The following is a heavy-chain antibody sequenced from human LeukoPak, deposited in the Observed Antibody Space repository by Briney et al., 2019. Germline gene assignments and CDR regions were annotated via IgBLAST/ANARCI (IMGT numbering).Heavy chain of an antibody. CDR3: AGDVTPDAFDT. J-gene: IGHJ3*02. CDR1: GYTFTSYY. CDR2: INPSGGST. Sequence: ASVKVSCKASGYTFTSYYIHWVRQAPGQGLEWMGIINPSGGSTSYAQKFQGRVTMTRDTSTSTVYMELSSLRSEDTAVYYCAGDVTPDAFDTWGQGTMVTVSS. D-gene: IGHD5-18*01. V-gene: IGHV1-46*01.